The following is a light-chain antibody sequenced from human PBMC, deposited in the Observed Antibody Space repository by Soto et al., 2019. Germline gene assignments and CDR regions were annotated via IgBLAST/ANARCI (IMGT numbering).Light chain of an antibody. CDR2: AAF. CDR3: QQANSFPVT. V-gene: IGKV1-12*01. CDR1: QNIGSW. J-gene: IGKJ5*01. Sequence: DIQMTQSPSSVSASVGDRVTVTWRASQNIGSWLAWYQKKPGKAPKLLISAAFSLQTGVQTRFSGSGSGTDFTLTISSLQPEDCAIYLCQQANSFPVTFGQGTRLDIK.